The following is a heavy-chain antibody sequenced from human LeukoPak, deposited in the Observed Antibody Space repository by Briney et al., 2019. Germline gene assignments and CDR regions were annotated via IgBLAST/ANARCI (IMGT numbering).Heavy chain of an antibody. J-gene: IGHJ4*02. CDR3: TTSSGWYSLNY. Sequence: PSETPSLTCAVSGDSISSALWWNWVRQPPGKGLDWIGEISRDGSTKYNPSLKNRVTISKDNSKNQFSLKLNSVTAADTAVYYCTTSSGWYSLNYWGQGVLITVSS. CDR2: ISRDGST. V-gene: IGHV4-4*02. D-gene: IGHD1-26*01. CDR1: GDSISSALW.